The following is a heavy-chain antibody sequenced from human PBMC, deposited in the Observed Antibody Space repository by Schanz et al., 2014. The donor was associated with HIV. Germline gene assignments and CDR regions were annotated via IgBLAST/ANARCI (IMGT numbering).Heavy chain of an antibody. J-gene: IGHJ4*02. D-gene: IGHD3-10*01. CDR2: ISWHGYTV. CDR1: GFTFTDYA. CDR3: ARWRSGAPSN. Sequence: QLVESGGGVVQPGRSLRLSCAASGFTFTDYAMHWVRQVPGKGLEWVAGISWHGYTVGYADSVKGRFTISRDNSKKTVFLQMNNLRAEDTAVYFCARWRSGAPSNWGQGTLVTVSS. V-gene: IGHV3-9*01.